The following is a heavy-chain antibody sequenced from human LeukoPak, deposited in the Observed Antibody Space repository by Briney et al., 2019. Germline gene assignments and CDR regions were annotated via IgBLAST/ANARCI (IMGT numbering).Heavy chain of an antibody. V-gene: IGHV3-23*01. CDR3: AKDSFTIFGVVNYFDY. D-gene: IGHD3-3*01. J-gene: IGHJ4*02. CDR2: ISGSGDST. Sequence: GGSLRLSCAASGFTFSSYAMSWVRQAPGKGLEWVSAISGSGDSTYYADSVKGRFTVSRDNFKNKLYLQMNSLRAEDTTVYYCAKDSFTIFGVVNYFDYWGQGTPVTVSS. CDR1: GFTFSSYA.